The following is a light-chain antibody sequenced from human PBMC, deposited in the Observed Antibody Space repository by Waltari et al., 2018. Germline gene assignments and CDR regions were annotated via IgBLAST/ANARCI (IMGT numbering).Light chain of an antibody. V-gene: IGLV1-44*01. CDR3: AAWDDSLNGFYV. Sequence: QSVLTQPPSAYGTPGQRVTIACSGSSSNIGGNAVNWYQHLPGTSPKLLIYNNSRRPSGVPDRFSGSTSGTSASLAISELQSGDEADYYCAAWDDSLNGFYVFGTGTKVTVL. J-gene: IGLJ1*01. CDR2: NNS. CDR1: SSNIGGNA.